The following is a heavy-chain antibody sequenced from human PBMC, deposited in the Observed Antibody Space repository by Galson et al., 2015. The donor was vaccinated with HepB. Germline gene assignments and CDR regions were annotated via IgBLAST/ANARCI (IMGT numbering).Heavy chain of an antibody. CDR2: ISWNSGSI. Sequence: SLRLSCAVSGIIFDDYAMHWVRQAPGKGLEWVSGISWNSGSIGYADSVKGRFTISRDNAKKSLSLQMNSLRAEDTALYYCAKAARSGYYYYMDVWGKGTTVTVS. D-gene: IGHD2-15*01. J-gene: IGHJ6*03. CDR1: GIIFDDYA. V-gene: IGHV3-9*01. CDR3: AKAARSGYYYYMDV.